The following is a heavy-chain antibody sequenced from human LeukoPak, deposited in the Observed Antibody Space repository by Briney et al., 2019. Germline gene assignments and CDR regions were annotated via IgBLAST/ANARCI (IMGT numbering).Heavy chain of an antibody. J-gene: IGHJ6*02. D-gene: IGHD2/OR15-2a*01. CDR2: IASGGGANR. V-gene: IGHV3-48*03. Sequence: GGSLRLSCAASGFTFSSYEMNWVRQAPGKGLEWVSYIASGGGANRFYSESVKGRFTISRDNAKNSLYLHMNSLRAEDKGVYYCARIGTTTRGPAGLDVWGQGTTVTVSS. CDR1: GFTFSSYE. CDR3: ARIGTTTRGPAGLDV.